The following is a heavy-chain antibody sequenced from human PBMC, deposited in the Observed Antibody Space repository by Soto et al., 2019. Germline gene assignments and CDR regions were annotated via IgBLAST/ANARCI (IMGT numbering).Heavy chain of an antibody. V-gene: IGHV3-23*01. CDR1: GFTFSSYA. Sequence: GGSLRLSCAAPGFTFSSYAISWVRQAPGKGLEWVSAISGSGGSTYYADSVKGRFTISRDNSENTLYLQMNSLRAEDTAVYYCAKGPEITMIVVVISPLDYWGQGTLVTVSS. D-gene: IGHD3-22*01. CDR2: ISGSGGST. CDR3: AKGPEITMIVVVISPLDY. J-gene: IGHJ4*02.